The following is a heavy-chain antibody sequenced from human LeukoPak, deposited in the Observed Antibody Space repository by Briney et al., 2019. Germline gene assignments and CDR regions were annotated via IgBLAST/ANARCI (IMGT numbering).Heavy chain of an antibody. J-gene: IGHJ4*02. Sequence: GRSLRLSCAASGFTFSSYGMHWVRQAPGKGLEWVAVISYDGSNKYYADSVKGRFTISRDNSKNTLYLQMNSPRAEDTAVYYCAKDFKILVVGLFDYWGQGTLVTVSS. CDR1: GFTFSSYG. CDR3: AKDFKILVVGLFDY. CDR2: ISYDGSNK. D-gene: IGHD2-15*01. V-gene: IGHV3-30*18.